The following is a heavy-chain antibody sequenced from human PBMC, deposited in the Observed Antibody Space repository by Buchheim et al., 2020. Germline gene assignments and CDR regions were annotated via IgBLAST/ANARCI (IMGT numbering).Heavy chain of an antibody. CDR3: ARLRGYSYGYADY. Sequence: EVQLVESGGGLVQPGGSLRLSCAASGFTFSSYSMNWVRQAPGKGLEWVSYISSSGKTIDYADSVQGRFTISSDNAKNSLYLQMNNLRDEDTAVYYCARLRGYSYGYADYWGQGTL. J-gene: IGHJ4*02. CDR2: ISSSGKTI. CDR1: GFTFSSYS. V-gene: IGHV3-48*02. D-gene: IGHD5-18*01.